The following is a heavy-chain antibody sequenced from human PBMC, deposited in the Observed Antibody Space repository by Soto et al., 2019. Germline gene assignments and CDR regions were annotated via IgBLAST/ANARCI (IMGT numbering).Heavy chain of an antibody. J-gene: IGHJ4*02. CDR1: GFTFSSYA. D-gene: IGHD3-10*01. V-gene: IGHV3-23*01. Sequence: EVQVLESGGGLVQPGGSLRLSCAASGFTFSSYAMSWVRQAPGKGLEWVSGISGSGGSTYYADSEKGRFTISRDNSKNTLYLQMNSLRAEDTAVYYCAKGGVSGYYFDYWGQGTLVTVSS. CDR3: AKGGVSGYYFDY. CDR2: ISGSGGST.